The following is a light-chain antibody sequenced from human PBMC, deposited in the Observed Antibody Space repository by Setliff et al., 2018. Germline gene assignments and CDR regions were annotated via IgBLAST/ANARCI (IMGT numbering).Light chain of an antibody. CDR2: DNY. V-gene: IGLV1-51*01. J-gene: IGLJ2*01. CDR1: SSNIGNDY. CDR3: ATWDIDLSAVV. Sequence: QSALTQPLSVSAAPGQKVTISCSGGSSNIGNDYVSWYQHLPGTAPKLLIYDNYKRPSGIPGRFSGSKSGTSATLAITGLQTGDEADYYCATWDIDLSAVVFGGGTK.